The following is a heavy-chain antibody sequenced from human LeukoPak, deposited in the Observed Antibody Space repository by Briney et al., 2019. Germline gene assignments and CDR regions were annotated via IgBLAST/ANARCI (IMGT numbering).Heavy chain of an antibody. CDR3: ARGEGWYGGDY. V-gene: IGHV3-23*01. D-gene: IGHD6-19*01. Sequence: GGSLRLSCAASGFTFSSYAISWVRQAPGKGLEWVSAISGSGGSTYYADSVKGRFTISRDNSKNTLYLQMNSLRAEDTAVYYCARGEGWYGGDYWGQGTLVTVSS. J-gene: IGHJ4*02. CDR1: GFTFSSYA. CDR2: ISGSGGST.